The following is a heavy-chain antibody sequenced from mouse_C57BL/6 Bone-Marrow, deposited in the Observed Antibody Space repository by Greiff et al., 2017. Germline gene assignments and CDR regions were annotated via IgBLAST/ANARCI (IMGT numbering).Heavy chain of an antibody. CDR3: ASHGGLRIDYAMDY. D-gene: IGHD2-2*01. V-gene: IGHV5-6*01. CDR2: ISSGGSYT. Sequence: DVHLVESGGDLVKPGGSLKLSCAASGFTFSSYGMSWVRQTPDKRLAWVATISSGGSYTYYPDSVTGRFPISRDNAKNTLYLQMSSLKSEDTAMYYSASHGGLRIDYAMDYGRQGTSVTVSS. CDR1: GFTFSSYG. J-gene: IGHJ4*01.